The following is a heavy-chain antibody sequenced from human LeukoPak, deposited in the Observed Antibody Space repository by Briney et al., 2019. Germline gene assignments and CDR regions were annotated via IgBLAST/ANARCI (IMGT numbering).Heavy chain of an antibody. CDR2: ISISSGYI. CDR3: ARDSVVVTATTYYYYYYMDV. V-gene: IGHV3-21*01. Sequence: GGSLRLSCAASGFTFSSYSMNWVRQAPRKGLEWVSSISISSGYIYYADSVKGRFTISRDNAKNSLYLQMNSLRAEDTAVYYCARDSVVVTATTYYYYYYMDVWGKGTTVTVSS. J-gene: IGHJ6*03. CDR1: GFTFSSYS. D-gene: IGHD2-21*02.